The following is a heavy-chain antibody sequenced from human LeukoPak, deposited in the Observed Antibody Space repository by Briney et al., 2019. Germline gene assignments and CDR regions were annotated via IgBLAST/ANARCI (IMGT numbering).Heavy chain of an antibody. V-gene: IGHV1-2*02. D-gene: IGHD3-10*01. CDR2: INPNSGGT. Sequence: ASVKVSCKASGYTFTCYYMHWVRQAPGQGLEWMGWINPNSGGTNYAQKFQGRVTMTRDTSISTAYMELSRLRSDDTAVYYCARLALVRGVIALYYFDYWGQGTTVTVSS. CDR3: ARLALVRGVIALYYFDY. CDR1: GYTFTCYY. J-gene: IGHJ4*03.